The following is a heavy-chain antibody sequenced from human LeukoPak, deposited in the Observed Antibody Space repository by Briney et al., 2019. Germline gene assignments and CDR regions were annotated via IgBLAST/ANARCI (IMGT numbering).Heavy chain of an antibody. V-gene: IGHV4-59*01. CDR1: GGSISSYY. CDR2: IYYSGST. Sequence: TETLSLTCTVSGGSISSYYWSWIRQPPGKGLEWIGYIYYSGSTNYNPSLKSRVTISVDTSKNQFSLKPSSVIAADTAVYYCARDRPGSYWYFDLWGRGTLVTVSS. J-gene: IGHJ2*01. D-gene: IGHD3-10*01. CDR3: ARDRPGSYWYFDL.